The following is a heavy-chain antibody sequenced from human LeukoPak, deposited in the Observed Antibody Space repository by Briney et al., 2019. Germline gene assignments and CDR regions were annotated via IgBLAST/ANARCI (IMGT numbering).Heavy chain of an antibody. J-gene: IGHJ4*02. CDR1: GFTLSNYA. V-gene: IGHV3-23*01. Sequence: GGSLRLSCAASGFTLSNYAMTWVRQAPEKGLEWVSTVSGSGGSTFYADSVKGRFTISRDNSKNTLYLQMNSLRAEDTAVYYCAKDNRAYCTNGVCSSFDFWGQGTLVTVSS. CDR3: AKDNRAYCTNGVCSSFDF. D-gene: IGHD2-8*01. CDR2: VSGSGGST.